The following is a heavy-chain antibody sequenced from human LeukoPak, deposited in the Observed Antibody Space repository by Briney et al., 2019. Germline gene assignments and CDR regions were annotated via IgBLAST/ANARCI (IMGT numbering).Heavy chain of an antibody. D-gene: IGHD3-3*01. CDR1: GGSFSGYY. V-gene: IGHV4-34*01. CDR2: INHSGST. Sequence: SETLSLTCAVYGGSFSGYYWSWIRQPPGKGLEWIGEINHSGSTNYNPSLKSRVTISVDTSKNQFSLKLSSVTAADTAVYYCATTTIFGVDDYYYYYGMDVWGQGTTVTVPS. J-gene: IGHJ6*02. CDR3: ATTTIFGVDDYYYYYGMDV.